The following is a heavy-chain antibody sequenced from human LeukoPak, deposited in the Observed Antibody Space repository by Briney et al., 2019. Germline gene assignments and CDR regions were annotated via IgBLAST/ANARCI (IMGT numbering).Heavy chain of an antibody. Sequence: PGRSLRLSCAASGFTFSSYGMHWVRRAPGKGLEWVAVIWYGGSNKYYADSVKGRFTISRDNSKNTLYLQMNSLRAEDTAVYYCASLIVRRSIAAAGPHLWGQGTLVTVSS. CDR3: ASLIVRRSIAAAGPHL. J-gene: IGHJ4*02. CDR2: IWYGGSNK. D-gene: IGHD6-13*01. V-gene: IGHV3-33*08. CDR1: GFTFSSYG.